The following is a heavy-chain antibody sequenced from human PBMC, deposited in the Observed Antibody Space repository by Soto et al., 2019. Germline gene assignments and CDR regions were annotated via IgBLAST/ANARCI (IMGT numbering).Heavy chain of an antibody. CDR2: IIPIFGTA. CDR1: GGTFSSYA. D-gene: IGHD2-15*01. V-gene: IGHV1-69*13. J-gene: IGHJ6*02. Sequence: GASVKVSCKASGGTFSSYAISWVRQAPGQGLEWMGGIIPIFGTANYAQKFQGRVTITANESTSTAYMELSSLRSEDTAVYYCARLGYCSGGSCYSLVPNYYYYGMDVWGQGTTVTVSS. CDR3: ARLGYCSGGSCYSLVPNYYYYGMDV.